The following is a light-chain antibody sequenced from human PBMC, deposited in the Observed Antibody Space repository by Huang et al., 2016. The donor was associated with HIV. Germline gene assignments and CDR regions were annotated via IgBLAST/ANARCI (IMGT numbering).Light chain of an antibody. J-gene: IGKJ2*01. CDR3: QQYNNWPYT. CDR1: QSVSSY. V-gene: IGKV3-15*01. CDR2: GAS. Sequence: ETVMTQSPATLSVSPGERTTLSRRASQSVSSYLAWYQQKPGQAPRLLIYGASTRATGIPARFSGSGSGTEFTLTISSLQSEDFAVYYCQQYNNWPYTFSQGTKLEIK.